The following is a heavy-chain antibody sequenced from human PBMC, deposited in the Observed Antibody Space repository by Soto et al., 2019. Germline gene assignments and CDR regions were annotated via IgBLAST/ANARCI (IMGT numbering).Heavy chain of an antibody. CDR2: IYYSGST. D-gene: IGHD3-16*02. Sequence: PSETLSLTCAVSGGSISSSSWWSWVRQPPGKGLEWIGSIYYSGSTYYNPSLKSRVTISVDTSKNQFSLKLSSVTAADTAVYYCARHSRYYDYVWGSYRYKAYFDYWGQGTLVTVSS. J-gene: IGHJ4*02. CDR3: ARHSRYYDYVWGSYRYKAYFDY. V-gene: IGHV4-39*01. CDR1: GGSISSSSW.